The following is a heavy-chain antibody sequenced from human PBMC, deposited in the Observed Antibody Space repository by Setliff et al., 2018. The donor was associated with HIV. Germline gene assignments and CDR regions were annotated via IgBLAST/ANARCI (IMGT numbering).Heavy chain of an antibody. V-gene: IGHV3-7*03. CDR1: GFTFSNYW. J-gene: IGHJ5*02. CDR2: IKQDGSEI. D-gene: IGHD3-16*01. CDR3: ANMWELGA. Sequence: GGSLRLSCAASGFTFSNYWMDWVRQAPGKGLEWVATIKQDGSEIYYMDSVKGRFTISRDNARTSLFLEMRSLRDEDTAVYLCANMWELGAWGQGTLVTVSS.